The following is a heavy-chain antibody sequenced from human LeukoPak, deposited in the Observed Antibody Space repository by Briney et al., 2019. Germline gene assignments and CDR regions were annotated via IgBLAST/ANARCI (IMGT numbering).Heavy chain of an antibody. V-gene: IGHV3-53*01. CDR2: IYSGGST. Sequence: PGGSLRLSCAASGFTVSSNYMSWLRQAPGKGLEWVSVIYSGGSTYYADSVKGRFTISRDNSKNTLYLQMNSLRAEDTAVYYCASVYSSSYAFDIWGQGTMVTVSS. D-gene: IGHD6-13*01. J-gene: IGHJ3*02. CDR1: GFTVSSNY. CDR3: ASVYSSSYAFDI.